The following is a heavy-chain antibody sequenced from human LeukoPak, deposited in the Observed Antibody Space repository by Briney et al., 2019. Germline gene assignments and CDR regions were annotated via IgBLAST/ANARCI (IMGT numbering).Heavy chain of an antibody. D-gene: IGHD1-26*01. CDR1: GFTFSSYS. CDR2: ISGSGGRT. J-gene: IGHJ4*02. V-gene: IGHV3-23*01. CDR3: AKDRGATLDY. Sequence: GGSLRLSCAAFGFTFSSYSMSWVRQAPGKGLEWVSAISGSGGRTNYADSVKGRFTMSRDNSKNTLYLQMNSLRAEDTAVYYCAKDRGATLDYWGQGTLVTVSS.